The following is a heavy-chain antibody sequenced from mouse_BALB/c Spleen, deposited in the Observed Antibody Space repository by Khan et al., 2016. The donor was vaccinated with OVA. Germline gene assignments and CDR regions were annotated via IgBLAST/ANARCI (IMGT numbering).Heavy chain of an antibody. CDR1: GYTFTSYG. D-gene: IGHD2-12*01. CDR3: ARNNYSYDRYFDV. V-gene: IGHV9-3-1*01. J-gene: IGHJ1*01. CDR2: INTYTGEP. Sequence: QIQLVQSGPELKKPGETVKISCKATGYTFTSYGMNWVKQAPGKGLKWMGWINTYTGEPTYADDFKGRFAFSLETSASTAYLQINNLKNEDTAAYFSARNNYSYDRYFDVWGAGTTVTVSS.